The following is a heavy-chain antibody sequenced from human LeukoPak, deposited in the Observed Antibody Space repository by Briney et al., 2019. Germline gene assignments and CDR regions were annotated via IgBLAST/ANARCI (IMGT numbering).Heavy chain of an antibody. CDR3: ARKKRMDFDY. CDR2: ISAYNGNT. J-gene: IGHJ4*02. CDR1: GYTSPFYG. Sequence: ASVMVSCKVSGYTSPFYGITWVRQAPGQGLEWMGWISAYNGNTNYAQKLQGRVTMTTDTSTSTAYMELRSLRSDDTAVYYCARKKRMDFDYWGQGTLVTVSS. V-gene: IGHV1-18*01. D-gene: IGHD2-15*01.